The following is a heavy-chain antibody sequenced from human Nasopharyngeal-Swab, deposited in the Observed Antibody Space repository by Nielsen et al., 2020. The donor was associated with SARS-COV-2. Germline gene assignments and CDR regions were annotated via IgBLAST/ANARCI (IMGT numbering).Heavy chain of an antibody. J-gene: IGHJ3*02. V-gene: IGHV1-69*13. Sequence: SVKVSCKVSGYTLTELSMHWVRQAPGQGLEWMGGIIPIFGTANYAQKFQGRVTITADESTSTAYMELSSLRSEDTAVYYCARDRRTVVTPIFAFDIWGQGTMVTVSS. CDR1: GYTLTELS. D-gene: IGHD4-23*01. CDR3: ARDRRTVVTPIFAFDI. CDR2: IIPIFGTA.